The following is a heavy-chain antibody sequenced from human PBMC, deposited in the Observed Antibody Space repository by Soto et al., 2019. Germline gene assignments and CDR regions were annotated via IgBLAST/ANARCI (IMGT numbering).Heavy chain of an antibody. CDR1: GFTFSIFG. J-gene: IGHJ4*02. Sequence: QVQLVESGGGVVQPGRSLRLSCAASGFTFSIFGMHWVRQAPGKGLEWAAIIWYDGSNAYYADSVRGRFTISIDNYKNPVYLQMNSLRAEDTAVYYCARDKGSSTVVSGISQEGYFDSWGQGTLVTVSS. CDR2: IWYDGSNA. CDR3: ARDKGSSTVVSGISQEGYFDS. V-gene: IGHV3-33*01. D-gene: IGHD6-19*01.